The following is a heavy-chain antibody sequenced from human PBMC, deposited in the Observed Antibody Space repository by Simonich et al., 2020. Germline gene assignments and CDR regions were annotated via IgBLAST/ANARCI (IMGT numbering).Heavy chain of an antibody. V-gene: IGHV1-2*02. CDR3: ARDSYSSWYFDL. D-gene: IGHD6-13*01. Sequence: QVQLVQSGAEVKKPGASVKVSCKASGYTFTGYYMHWVRQAPGQGLGWMGWINPNSGGKNNAQKFQGRVTMTRDTSISTAYMELSRLRSDDTAVYYCARDSYSSWYFDLWGRGTLVTVSS. CDR1: GYTFTGYY. J-gene: IGHJ2*01. CDR2: INPNSGGK.